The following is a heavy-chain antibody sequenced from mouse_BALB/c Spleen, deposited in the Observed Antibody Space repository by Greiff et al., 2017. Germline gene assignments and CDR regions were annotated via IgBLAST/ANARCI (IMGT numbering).Heavy chain of an antibody. D-gene: IGHD2-4*01. CDR3: ARDDYDGAGFAY. CDR1: EYEFPSHD. CDR2: INSDGGST. Sequence: EVKLMESGGGLVQPGESLKLSCESNEYEFPSHDMSWVRKTPEKRLELVAAINSDGGSTYYPDTMERRFIISRDNTKKTLYLQMSSLRSEDTALYYCARDDYDGAGFAYWGQGTLVTVSA. J-gene: IGHJ3*01. V-gene: IGHV5-2*01.